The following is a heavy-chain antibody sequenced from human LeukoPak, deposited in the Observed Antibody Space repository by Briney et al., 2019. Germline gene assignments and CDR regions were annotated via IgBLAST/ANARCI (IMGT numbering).Heavy chain of an antibody. CDR1: GYTFTSYD. CDR2: MSPNSGNT. J-gene: IGHJ4*02. CDR3: ARGSFSRWTTQSYFDY. D-gene: IGHD2-15*01. V-gene: IGHV1-8*01. Sequence: GASVKVSCKASGYTFTSYDIYWLRQAPGQGPEWMGWMSPNSGNTGSAQRFQGRVTMTRDTSMSSAYMELSNLRPEDTAVYYCARGSFSRWTTQSYFDYWGQGTLVTVSS.